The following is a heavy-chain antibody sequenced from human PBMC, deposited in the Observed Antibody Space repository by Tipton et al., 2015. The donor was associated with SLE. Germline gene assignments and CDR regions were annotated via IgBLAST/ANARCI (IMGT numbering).Heavy chain of an antibody. CDR2: VDPSGGST. CDR3: ARAVDSYDY. V-gene: IGHV1-46*01. CDR1: GYTFTSYH. J-gene: IGHJ4*02. Sequence: QSGAEVKKPGASVKVSCKASGYTFTSYHMDWVRQAPGQGLEWMGRVDPSGGSTHYAQNFQGRVSMTRDTSTSTVYMELSGLRYDDTAVYYCARAVDSYDYWGQGTLVTVSS. D-gene: IGHD2-2*01.